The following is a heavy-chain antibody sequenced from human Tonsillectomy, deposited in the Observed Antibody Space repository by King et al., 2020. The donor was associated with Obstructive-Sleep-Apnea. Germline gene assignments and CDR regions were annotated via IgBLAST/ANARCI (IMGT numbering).Heavy chain of an antibody. D-gene: IGHD3-9*01. CDR1: GYTFTDYW. CDR3: ASLDQFDY. CDR2: INPNSGGT. J-gene: IGHJ4*02. V-gene: IGHV1-2*02. Sequence: QLVKSGAEVKKPGASVKVSCKTSGYTFTDYWMHWVRQAPGQGLEWMGWINPNSGGTSYAQQFQGRVTMTRDTSINTAYMELSRLRSDDSAVYYCASLDQFDYWGQGTLVTVSS.